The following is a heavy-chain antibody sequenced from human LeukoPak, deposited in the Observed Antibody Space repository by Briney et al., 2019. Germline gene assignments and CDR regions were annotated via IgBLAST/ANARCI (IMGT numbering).Heavy chain of an antibody. CDR1: GGSFSGYY. V-gene: IGHV4-34*01. CDR3: ARGPLNVHTYYDFWSGYYARGGMDV. Sequence: SETLSLTCAVYGGSFSGYYWSWIRQPPGKGLEWIGEINHSGSTNYNPSLKSRVTISVDTSKNQFPLKLSSVTAADTAVYYCARGPLNVHTYYDFWSGYYARGGMDVWGQGTTVTVSS. D-gene: IGHD3-3*01. J-gene: IGHJ6*02. CDR2: INHSGST.